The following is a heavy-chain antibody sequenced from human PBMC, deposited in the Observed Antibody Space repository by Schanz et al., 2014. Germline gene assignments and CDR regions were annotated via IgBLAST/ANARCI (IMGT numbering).Heavy chain of an antibody. V-gene: IGHV3-30*03. CDR2: ISYDGSDK. CDR3: ARVRGSRSYSFHYLDL. J-gene: IGHJ4*02. D-gene: IGHD1-26*01. Sequence: QVQLVESGGGVVQPGRSRRLSCEASGFTFSSYGMHWVRQAPGKGLEWLAVISYDGSDKFHADSVKGRFTISRDNGEDTTYLQMNSLRVEDTGVYYCARVRGSRSYSFHYLDLWGQGTLVTVAS. CDR1: GFTFSSYG.